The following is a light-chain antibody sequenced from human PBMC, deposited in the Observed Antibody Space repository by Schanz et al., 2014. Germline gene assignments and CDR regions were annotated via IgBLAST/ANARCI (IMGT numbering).Light chain of an antibody. CDR3: CSYAGSGLYV. Sequence: QSALTQPPSASGSPGQSVTISCTGTSSDVGAYNFVSWYEQHPGKAPKLMINEVNKRPSGVPDRFSGSKSGNTAFLTVSGLQAEDEGDYYCCSYAGSGLYVFGTGTKLTVL. V-gene: IGLV2-8*01. CDR1: SSDVGAYNF. J-gene: IGLJ1*01. CDR2: EVN.